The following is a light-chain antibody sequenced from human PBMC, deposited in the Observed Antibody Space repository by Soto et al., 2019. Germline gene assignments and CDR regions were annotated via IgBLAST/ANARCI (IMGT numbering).Light chain of an antibody. CDR3: QQYGSSPTWT. V-gene: IGKV3-20*01. J-gene: IGKJ1*01. CDR2: GAS. CDR1: QSVSSSY. Sequence: EIVLTQSPGTLSLSPGERATLSCRASQSVSSSYLAWYQQKPGQAPRLLIYGASSRATGLPDRFSGSGSGTDFTLTISGLEPEDFALYYCQQYGSSPTWTFGQGTKVEIK.